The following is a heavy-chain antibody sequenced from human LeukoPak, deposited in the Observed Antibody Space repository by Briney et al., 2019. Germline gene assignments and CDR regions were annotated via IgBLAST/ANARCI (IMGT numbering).Heavy chain of an antibody. Sequence: GGSLRLSCAASGFTFSSYWMSWVRQAPGKGLEWVANIKQDGSEKYYVDSVKGRFTISRDNAKNSLYLQMNSLRAEDTAVYYCARVRAGPSSSWYPDAFDIWGQGTMVTVSS. V-gene: IGHV3-7*01. CDR3: ARVRAGPSSSWYPDAFDI. CDR2: IKQDGSEK. CDR1: GFTFSSYW. J-gene: IGHJ3*02. D-gene: IGHD6-13*01.